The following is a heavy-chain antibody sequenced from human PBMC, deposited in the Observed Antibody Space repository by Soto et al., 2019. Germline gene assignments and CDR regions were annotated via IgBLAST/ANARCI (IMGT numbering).Heavy chain of an antibody. D-gene: IGHD3-10*01. CDR2: IDYNGTT. Sequence: GVNPRLSCAASALTVGDNYRSWVRQAPGMWLEWVSSIDYNGTTYYEDSVKGRYTISRDTSKNTLSLQMESLRVEDTAVYYCVISLSSGRNCGKDFWCQGTSVSVS. CDR3: VISLSSGRNCGKDF. CDR1: ALTVGDNY. J-gene: IGHJ6*02. V-gene: IGHV3-53*01.